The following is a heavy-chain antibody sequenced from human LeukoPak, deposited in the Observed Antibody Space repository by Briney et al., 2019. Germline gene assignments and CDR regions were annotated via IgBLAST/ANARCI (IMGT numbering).Heavy chain of an antibody. D-gene: IGHD2-15*01. J-gene: IGHJ5*02. CDR3: ATGGYCGGGTCPFDP. CDR2: IYTGGST. CDR1: GFTVSSSY. V-gene: IGHV3-66*01. Sequence: PGGSLRLSCAASGFTVSSSYMSWVRQAPGKGLEWVSVIYTGGSTYYADSVKGRFTTSRDNSKKTLYLQMNSLRAEDTAVYYCATGGYCGGGTCPFDPWGQGTLVTVSS.